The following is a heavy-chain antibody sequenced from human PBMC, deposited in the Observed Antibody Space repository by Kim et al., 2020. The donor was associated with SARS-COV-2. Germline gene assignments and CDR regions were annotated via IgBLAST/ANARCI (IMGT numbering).Heavy chain of an antibody. D-gene: IGHD2-15*01. V-gene: IGHV4-59*01. Sequence: SETLSLTCTVSGGSISSYYWSWIRQPPGKGLEWIGYIYYSGSTNYNPSLKSRVTISVDTSKNQFSLKLSSVTAADTAVYYCARIMDALLGYPSLAFDIWGQGTMVTVSS. J-gene: IGHJ3*02. CDR2: IYYSGST. CDR1: GGSISSYY. CDR3: ARIMDALLGYPSLAFDI.